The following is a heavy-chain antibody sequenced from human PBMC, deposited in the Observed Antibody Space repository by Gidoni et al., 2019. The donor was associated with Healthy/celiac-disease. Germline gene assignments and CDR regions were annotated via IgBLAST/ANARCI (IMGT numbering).Heavy chain of an antibody. D-gene: IGHD2-21*02. Sequence: QVQLVESGGGLVKPGGSLRLSCAASGFTFSDYYMSWIRQAPGQGLEWVSYISSSGSTIYYADSVKGRFTISRDNAKNSLYLQMNSLRAEDTAVYYCARRKVVVTAKYYYGMDVWGQGTTVTVSS. CDR1: GFTFSDYY. CDR2: ISSSGSTI. CDR3: ARRKVVVTAKYYYGMDV. J-gene: IGHJ6*02. V-gene: IGHV3-11*01.